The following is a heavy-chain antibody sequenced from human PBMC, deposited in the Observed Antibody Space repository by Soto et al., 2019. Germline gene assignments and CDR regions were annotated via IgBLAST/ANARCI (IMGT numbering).Heavy chain of an antibody. D-gene: IGHD1-20*01. CDR2: INYSGGN. Sequence: QVLLLESGPGLVKPAQTLSLTCTVSDGSISSGNSYWSWIRQPPGKGLEWLGYINYSGGNYYNPSLKGRVTMSVDTSENQFSLTLRSLTDADTAVYYCARESAITGSTGGYFYSWSHGTLVTVSS. CDR1: DGSISSGNSY. V-gene: IGHV4-30-4*01. J-gene: IGHJ4*01. CDR3: ARESAITGSTGGYFYS.